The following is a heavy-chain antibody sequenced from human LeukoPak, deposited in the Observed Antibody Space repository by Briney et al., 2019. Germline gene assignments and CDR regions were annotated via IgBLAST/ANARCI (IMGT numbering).Heavy chain of an antibody. J-gene: IGHJ4*02. CDR1: GGSTSSGDYY. CDR2: IYYSGST. CDR3: AKDIGPYGLDY. Sequence: KASQTLSLTCTVSGGSTSSGDYYWSWIRQPPGKGLEWIGYIYYSGSTYYNPSLKSRVTISVDTSKNQFSLKLSSVTAADTALYYCAKDIGPYGLDYWGQGTLVTVSS. D-gene: IGHD3-10*01. V-gene: IGHV4-30-4*01.